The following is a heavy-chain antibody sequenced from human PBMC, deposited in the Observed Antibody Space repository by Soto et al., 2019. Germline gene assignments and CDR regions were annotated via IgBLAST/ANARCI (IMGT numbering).Heavy chain of an antibody. CDR1: GFTFSSYA. CDR3: AKDSSAYNSAYDFES. J-gene: IGHJ4*02. V-gene: IGHV3-23*01. CDR2: LSGSGGST. Sequence: EVQLLESGGGLVQPGGSLRLSCAASGFTFSSYAMSWVRQAPGKGLEWVSTLSGSGGSTYSADSVNGRFTISRDNSKNTLHLQMISLRAEDTAVYYCAKDSSAYNSAYDFESWGQETLVTVSS. D-gene: IGHD6-25*01.